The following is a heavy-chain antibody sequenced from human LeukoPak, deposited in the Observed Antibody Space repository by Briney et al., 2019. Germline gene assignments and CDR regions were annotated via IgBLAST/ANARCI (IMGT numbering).Heavy chain of an antibody. Sequence: GGSLRLSCAASGFTFSGHWMHWVRQAPGKGLVWVSRINSDGSNRNYADSVKGRFIISRDNAKNTVYLQMNSLRVEDTAVYYCARSLGGAGSYDIWGQGTMVTVSS. CDR1: GFTFSGHW. J-gene: IGHJ3*02. V-gene: IGHV3-74*01. D-gene: IGHD2-15*01. CDR3: ARSLGGAGSYDI. CDR2: INSDGSNR.